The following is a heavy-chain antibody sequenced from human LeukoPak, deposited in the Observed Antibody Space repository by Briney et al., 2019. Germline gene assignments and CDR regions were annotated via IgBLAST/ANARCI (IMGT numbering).Heavy chain of an antibody. V-gene: IGHV4-59*12. CDR2: IHSSGRT. D-gene: IGHD3-9*01. Sequence: PAETLSLTCTVSGGPINNYYWSWVRRSPGKGLEWIGYIHSSGRTNCKPSLKSRVTIGVDTSKNQVSLNLRSVTAADTAVYYCARPVERNRITIFYDIWGQGTMVTVSS. CDR1: GGPINNYY. J-gene: IGHJ3*02. CDR3: ARPVERNRITIFYDI.